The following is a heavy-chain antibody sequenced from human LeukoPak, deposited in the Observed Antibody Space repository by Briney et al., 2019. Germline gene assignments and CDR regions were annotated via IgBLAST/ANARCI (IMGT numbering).Heavy chain of an antibody. CDR3: AKDSSGYYSNWFDP. CDR2: ISGSGGST. D-gene: IGHD3-22*01. CDR1: GFTFSIYA. V-gene: IGHV3-23*01. Sequence: TGGSLRLSCAASGFTFSIYAMSWVSQAPGKGLEWVSAISGSGGSTYYADSVKGRFTISRDNSKNTLYLQMNSLRAEDTAVYYCAKDSSGYYSNWFDPWGQGTLVTVSS. J-gene: IGHJ5*02.